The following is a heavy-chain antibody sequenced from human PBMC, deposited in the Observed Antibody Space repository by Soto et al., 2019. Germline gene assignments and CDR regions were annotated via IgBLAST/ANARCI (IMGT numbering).Heavy chain of an antibody. CDR2: IYYSGST. J-gene: IGHJ4*02. Sequence: SETLSLTCTVSGGSISSDYWSWIRQPPGKGLEWIGYIYYSGSTNYNPSLKSRVTISVDTSKNQFSLKLSSVTAADTAVYYCARLGLGYCSGGSCDEAPMFDDWGPGTLVTVSS. CDR1: GGSISSDY. D-gene: IGHD2-15*01. V-gene: IGHV4-59*08. CDR3: ARLGLGYCSGGSCDEAPMFDD.